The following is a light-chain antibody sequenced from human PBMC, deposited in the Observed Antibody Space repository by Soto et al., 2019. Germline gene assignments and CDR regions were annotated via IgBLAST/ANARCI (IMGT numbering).Light chain of an antibody. Sequence: QSALAQPASVSGSPGQSITVSCTGTSSDVGSYNLVSWYQHHPGKAPKVIIYEVIKRPSGVSNRFSGSKSGNTASLTISGLQAEDEADYYCCSYAGSTSLVFGGGTKVTVL. CDR1: SSDVGSYNL. CDR2: EVI. V-gene: IGLV2-23*02. CDR3: CSYAGSTSLV. J-gene: IGLJ2*01.